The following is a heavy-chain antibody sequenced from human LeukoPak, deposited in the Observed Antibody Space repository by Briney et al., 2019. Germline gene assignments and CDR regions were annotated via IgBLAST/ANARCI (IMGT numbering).Heavy chain of an antibody. D-gene: IGHD6-19*01. CDR1: GGSISSYY. CDR3: ARDSSGWYRWFDP. Sequence: PSETLSLTCTVSGGSISSYYWSWIRQPPGKGLEWIGYIYYTGSTHYNPSLKSRVTISVDTSKNQFSLKLTSVTAADTAVYYCARDSSGWYRWFDPWGQGILVTVSS. CDR2: IYYTGST. V-gene: IGHV4-59*01. J-gene: IGHJ5*02.